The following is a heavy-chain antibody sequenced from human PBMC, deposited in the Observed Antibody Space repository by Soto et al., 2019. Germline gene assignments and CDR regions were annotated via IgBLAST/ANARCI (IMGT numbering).Heavy chain of an antibody. Sequence: EASVKVSCKAAGGTFSSYAISWVRQAPGQGLEWMGVIIPIFGTANYAQRFQGRVTITTDESTSTAYMELSSLSSEDTAVYYCARVDISGYLGRYFFDNWGQGTPVTVSS. J-gene: IGHJ4*02. CDR3: ARVDISGYLGRYFFDN. CDR1: GGTFSSYA. V-gene: IGHV1-69*05. D-gene: IGHD3-22*01. CDR2: IIPIFGTA.